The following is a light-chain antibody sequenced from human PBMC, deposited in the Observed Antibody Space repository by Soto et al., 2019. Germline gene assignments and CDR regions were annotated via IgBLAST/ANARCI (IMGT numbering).Light chain of an antibody. CDR3: GTWDSSLSVV. Sequence: QSVLTQPPSVSAAPGQKVAISCSGFSSNIGSNYVSWYQHLPGTAPKLLIYDNNRRPSEIPDRFSGSKSGTSATLDITGLQTGDEADYYCGTWDSSLSVVFGGGTKLTVL. V-gene: IGLV1-51*01. CDR1: SSNIGSNY. CDR2: DNN. J-gene: IGLJ3*02.